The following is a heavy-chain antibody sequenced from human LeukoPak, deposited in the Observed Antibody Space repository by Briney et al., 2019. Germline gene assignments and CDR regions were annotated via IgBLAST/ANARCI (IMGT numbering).Heavy chain of an antibody. J-gene: IGHJ5*02. Sequence: GASVTVSCKASGYTFTGYYMHWVRQAPGQGLEWMGWINPNSGGTNYAQKFQGRVTMTRDTSISTAYMELSRLRSDDTAVYYCARVVRDDCSGGSCYLPFDPWGQGTLVTVSS. CDR1: GYTFTGYY. D-gene: IGHD2-15*01. V-gene: IGHV1-2*02. CDR3: ARVVRDDCSGGSCYLPFDP. CDR2: INPNSGGT.